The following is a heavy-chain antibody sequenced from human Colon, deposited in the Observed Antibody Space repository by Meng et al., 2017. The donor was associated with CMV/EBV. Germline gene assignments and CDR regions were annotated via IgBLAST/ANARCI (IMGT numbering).Heavy chain of an antibody. V-gene: IGHV1-18*01. D-gene: IGHD1-1*01. CDR2: ITPYNGNT. J-gene: IGHJ6*02. CDR1: GGTFSNYA. Sequence: ASVKVSCKASGGTFSNYAISWVRQAPGQGLEWVGWITPYNGNTEYDQKFQDRVTMTKDTSTSTVYMELRSLRPNDTAVYFCARVYNWNNLFFYTMDVWGQGTAVTVSS. CDR3: ARVYNWNNLFFYTMDV.